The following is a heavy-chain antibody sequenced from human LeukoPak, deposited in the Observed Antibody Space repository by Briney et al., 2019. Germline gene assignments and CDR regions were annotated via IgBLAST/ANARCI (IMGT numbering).Heavy chain of an antibody. V-gene: IGHV3-21*01. CDR2: ISTSSSYI. D-gene: IGHD5-24*01. Sequence: GGSLRLSCAASGFTFSSYSMNWVRQAPGKGLEWVSSISTSSSYIYYADSVKGRFTISRDNAKNSLYVQMDSLRAEDTAVYYCASDRWLQSQRYFACWGQGILVTVSS. CDR3: ASDRWLQSQRYFAC. J-gene: IGHJ4*02. CDR1: GFTFSSYS.